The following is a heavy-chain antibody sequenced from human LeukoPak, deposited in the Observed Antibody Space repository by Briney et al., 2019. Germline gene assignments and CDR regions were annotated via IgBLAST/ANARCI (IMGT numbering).Heavy chain of an antibody. D-gene: IGHD6-19*01. J-gene: IGHJ6*03. CDR3: AKRSRVAVAGPYYYYYYMDV. Sequence: PGGSLRLSCAASGFTFDDYAMHWVRQAPGKGLEWVSLISWDGGSTYYADSVKGRFTISRDNSKNTLYLQMNSLRAEDTAVYYCAKRSRVAVAGPYYYYYYMDVWGKGTTVTVSS. V-gene: IGHV3-43D*04. CDR1: GFTFDDYA. CDR2: ISWDGGST.